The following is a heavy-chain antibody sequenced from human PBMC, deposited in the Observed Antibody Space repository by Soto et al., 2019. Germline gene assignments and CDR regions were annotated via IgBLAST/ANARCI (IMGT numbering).Heavy chain of an antibody. J-gene: IGHJ4*02. D-gene: IGHD3-22*01. CDR3: ASGDYESSGYQLDY. CDR2: IIPILGTT. CDR1: GGTFSSHT. V-gene: IGHV1-69*08. Sequence: QVQLVQSGAEVKKPGSSVKVSCKASGGTFSSHTISWVRQAPGQGLEWMGRIIPILGTTNYAQKFQDRVTITADKSTSTAYMELGSLRSEDTAVYYCASGDYESSGYQLDYWGQGTLVTVSS.